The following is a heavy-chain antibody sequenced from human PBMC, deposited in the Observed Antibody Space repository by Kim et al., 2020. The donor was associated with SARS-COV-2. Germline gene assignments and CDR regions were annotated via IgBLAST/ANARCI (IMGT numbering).Heavy chain of an antibody. CDR3: ARSKKQLVPDR. Sequence: GGSLRLSCAASGFPFRYYDLNWVRLAPGKGLEWVASIGSTPTYIYYADSVKGRFTISRDNAKNSLYLQMSSLRADDTAVYFCARSKKQLVPDRWGQGTLV. D-gene: IGHD6-6*01. J-gene: IGHJ4*02. CDR1: GFPFRYYD. CDR2: IGSTPTYI. V-gene: IGHV3-21*04.